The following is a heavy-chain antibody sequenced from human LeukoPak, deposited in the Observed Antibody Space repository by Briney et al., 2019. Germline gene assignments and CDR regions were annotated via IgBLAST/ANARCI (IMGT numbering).Heavy chain of an antibody. V-gene: IGHV3-7*04. Sequence: GGSLRLSCAASGFSFSGYWMSWVRQGPGKGLEWVANLNQDGNVRQYVDSVKGRFIISRDNARNSVFLQMNSLRVEDTAVYFCGRDMDFWGQGTTVTVSS. CDR3: GRDMDF. CDR1: GFSFSGYW. CDR2: LNQDGNVR. J-gene: IGHJ6*02.